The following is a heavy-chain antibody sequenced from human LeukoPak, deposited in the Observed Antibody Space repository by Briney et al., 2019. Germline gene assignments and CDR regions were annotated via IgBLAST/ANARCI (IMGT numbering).Heavy chain of an antibody. CDR1: RFSRSTNGRC. J-gene: IGHJ4*02. V-gene: IGHV2-70*01. Sequence: SGPTLVNPTHNHTLTSTSSRFSRSTNGRCVSILRHPPGKNLERLALIDWDDDNYYTTSLKTRLTISKYTSKNQVVLTMTNMDPVDTATYYCARIRQGGWLVPDYWGQGTLVTVSS. CDR3: ARIRQGGWLVPDY. D-gene: IGHD6-19*01. CDR2: IDWDDDN.